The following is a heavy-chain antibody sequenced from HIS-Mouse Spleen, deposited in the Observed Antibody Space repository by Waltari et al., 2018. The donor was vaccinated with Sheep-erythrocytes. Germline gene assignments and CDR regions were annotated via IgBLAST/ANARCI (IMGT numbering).Heavy chain of an antibody. CDR1: GLSFDDYA. CDR2: RSWNSSRV. J-gene: IGHJ5*02. CDR3: AKDISRIIVVVLVAVGDH. D-gene: IGHD2-2*01. Sequence: EVQLVETGGGLVQPGRCRRLACEASGLSFDDYAMNWVGQGPGKGLGVVYGRSWNSSRVEYADSVKRRLTISRDNAKNSPDLQNNSLNAVDPALYYCAKDISRIIVVVLVAVGDHWGQGPLVTVSS. V-gene: IGHV3-9*01.